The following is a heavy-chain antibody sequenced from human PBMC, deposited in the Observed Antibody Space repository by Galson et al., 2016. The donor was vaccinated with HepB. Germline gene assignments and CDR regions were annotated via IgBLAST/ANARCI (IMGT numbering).Heavy chain of an antibody. V-gene: IGHV3-33*01. J-gene: IGHJ3*02. Sequence: SLRLSCAASGLTLSNYGIHWVRRAPGKGLEWVALMWYDGSKQFYADSVKGRFTMSRDSSKNTLYLQMNSPRAEDTAVYYCARDSVGSAFDIWGQGTMVTVSS. CDR2: MWYDGSKQ. D-gene: IGHD2-15*01. CDR3: ARDSVGSAFDI. CDR1: GLTLSNYG.